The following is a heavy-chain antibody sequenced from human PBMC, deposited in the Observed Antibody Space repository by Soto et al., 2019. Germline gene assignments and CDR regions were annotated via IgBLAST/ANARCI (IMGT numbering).Heavy chain of an antibody. J-gene: IGHJ4*02. D-gene: IGHD4-17*01. CDR2: ISAYNGNA. CDR1: GYTFSTYG. CDR3: ARGYTQSTVTPIRY. V-gene: IGHV1-18*01. Sequence: ASVKVSCKASGYTFSTYGITWVRQAPGQGLEWMGWISAYNGNANYAQKLQGRLTMTTDTSTSTAYMELRSLRSDDTAVYYCARGYTQSTVTPIRYWGQGTLVTVS.